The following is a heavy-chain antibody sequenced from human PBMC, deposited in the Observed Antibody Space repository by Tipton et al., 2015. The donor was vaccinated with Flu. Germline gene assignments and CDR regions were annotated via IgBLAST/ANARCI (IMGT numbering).Heavy chain of an antibody. CDR1: GGIFRSNA. CDR3: ARSSGYHYGYFDY. D-gene: IGHD3-22*01. Sequence: QVQLVQSGAEVKKPGSSVKVSCKASGGIFRSNAISWVRQAPGQGLEWMGGIIAIFGTTNYAQKSQGRVTITADESTSTVYMDLSSLRSEDTAVYYCARSSGYHYGYFDYWGQGTLVTVSS. J-gene: IGHJ4*02. CDR2: IIAIFGTT. V-gene: IGHV1-69*01.